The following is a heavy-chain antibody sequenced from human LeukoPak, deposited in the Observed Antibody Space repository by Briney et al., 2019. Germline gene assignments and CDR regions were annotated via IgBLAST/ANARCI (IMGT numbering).Heavy chain of an antibody. CDR2: ISYDGSNK. Sequence: QAGGSLRLSCAASGFTFSSYGMHWVRQAPGKGLEWVAVISYDGSNKYYADSVKGRFTISRDNSKNTLYLQMNSLRAEDTAVYYCAKDRKEEYSEIDYWGQGTLVTVSS. D-gene: IGHD5-18*01. J-gene: IGHJ4*02. CDR1: GFTFSSYG. V-gene: IGHV3-30*18. CDR3: AKDRKEEYSEIDY.